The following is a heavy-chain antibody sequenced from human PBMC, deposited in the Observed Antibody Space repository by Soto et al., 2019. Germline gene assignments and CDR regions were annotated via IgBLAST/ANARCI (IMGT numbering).Heavy chain of an antibody. CDR3: VRGQPHRISIFEVVIRSYDYGMEV. CDR1: GGSFTGYY. Sequence: QVQLQQWGAGLLKPSETLSLTCAVYGGSFTGYYWTWIRQTPGKGLEWIGEINYRGSSYYNPSLAGRNSMAVDTSKNQFSLKLRSVTAADTAVYFCVRGQPHRISIFEVVIRSYDYGMEVWGQGTTVTVSS. CDR2: INYRGSS. D-gene: IGHD3-3*02. V-gene: IGHV4-34*01. J-gene: IGHJ6*02.